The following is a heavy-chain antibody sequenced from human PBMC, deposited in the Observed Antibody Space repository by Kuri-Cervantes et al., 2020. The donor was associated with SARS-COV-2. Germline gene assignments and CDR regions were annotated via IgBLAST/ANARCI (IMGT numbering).Heavy chain of an antibody. D-gene: IGHD6-19*01. CDR1: GFTFSSYA. CDR2: ISGSGGGT. Sequence: GGSLRLSCAAAGFTFSSYAMSWVRQAPGKGLEWVSGISGSGGGTDYADSVQGRFTISRDNAKNSLYLQMNSLRAEDTAVYYCARDGGIAVAAHFDYWGQGTLVTVSS. CDR3: ARDGGIAVAAHFDY. J-gene: IGHJ4*02. V-gene: IGHV3-23*01.